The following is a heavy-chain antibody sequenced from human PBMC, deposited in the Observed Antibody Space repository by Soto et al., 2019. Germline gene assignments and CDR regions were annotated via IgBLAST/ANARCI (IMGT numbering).Heavy chain of an antibody. Sequence: GGSLRLSCAASEFTFSSYAMSWVRQAPGKGLQWVSSISASGGSTFYTDSVKGRFTISRDNSKYTLYLQMNSLRAEDTAVYYCAKSTRDVWSWFDPWGQGTLVTVSS. CDR3: AKSTRDVWSWFDP. CDR1: EFTFSSYA. V-gene: IGHV3-23*01. CDR2: ISASGGST. J-gene: IGHJ5*02. D-gene: IGHD3-16*01.